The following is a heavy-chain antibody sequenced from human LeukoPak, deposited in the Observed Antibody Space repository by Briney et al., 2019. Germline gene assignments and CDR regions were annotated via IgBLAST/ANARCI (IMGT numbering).Heavy chain of an antibody. D-gene: IGHD3-22*01. CDR3: ARLPNYYDTGGLAFDI. J-gene: IGHJ3*02. CDR1: GYSFSNYW. V-gene: IGHV5-51*01. CDR2: INPGDSDT. Sequence: GEPLKISCKGSGYSFSNYWIGWVRQMPGKGLEWMGIINPGDSDTRYRPSLQGQVTISVDKSITTAYLQWSSLKASDTAMYYCARLPNYYDTGGLAFDIWGQRTLVTVSS.